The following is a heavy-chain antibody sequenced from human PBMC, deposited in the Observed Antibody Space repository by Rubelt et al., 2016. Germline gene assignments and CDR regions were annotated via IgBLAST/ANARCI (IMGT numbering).Heavy chain of an antibody. J-gene: IGHJ4*02. D-gene: IGHD3-22*01. V-gene: IGHV4-39*07. CDR1: GGSISSSSYY. CDR2: IYYSGST. CDR3: ARDADSSGVNLSYFDY. Sequence: QLQLQESGPGLVKPSETLSLTCTVSGGSISSSSYYWGWIRQPPGKGLEWIGSIYYSGSTYYNPSLKSRVTILVETSKNQFSLKLTSVTAADTAVSYCARDADSSGVNLSYFDYWGQGTLVTVSS.